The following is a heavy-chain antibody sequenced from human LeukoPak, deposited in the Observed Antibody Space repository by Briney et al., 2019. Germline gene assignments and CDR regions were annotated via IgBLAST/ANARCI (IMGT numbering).Heavy chain of an antibody. CDR3: ARVGITMVRGVHYYYMDV. V-gene: IGHV4-39*07. CDR1: GGSISSSSYY. Sequence: PSETLSLTCTVSGGSISSSSYYWGWIRQPPGKGLEWIGSIYYSGSTYYNPSLKSRVTISVDTSKNQFSLKLSSVTAADTAVYYCARVGITMVRGVHYYYMDVWGKGTTVTVSS. J-gene: IGHJ6*03. D-gene: IGHD3-10*01. CDR2: IYYSGST.